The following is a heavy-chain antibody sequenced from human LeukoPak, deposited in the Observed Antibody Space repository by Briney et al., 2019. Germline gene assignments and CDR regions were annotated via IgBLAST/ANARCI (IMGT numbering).Heavy chain of an antibody. V-gene: IGHV3-15*01. J-gene: IGHJ4*02. CDR3: SLRYCSGTDCPGY. Sequence: GGSLRLSCAASGFTFSDAWLSWVRQAPGKGPEWVGRIKSSADGGATDYAAPVKGRLTVSRDDSKDTLFLQMNSLRTEDTAVYYCSLRYCSGTDCPGYWGQGTLVTVSS. CDR2: IKSSADGGAT. CDR1: GFTFSDAW. D-gene: IGHD2-8*02.